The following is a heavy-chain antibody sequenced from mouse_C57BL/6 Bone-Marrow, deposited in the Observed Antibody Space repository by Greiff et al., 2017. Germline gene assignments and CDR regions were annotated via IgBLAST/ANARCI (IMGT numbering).Heavy chain of an antibody. D-gene: IGHD1-1*01. CDR3: APYYYGSSHWYFDV. J-gene: IGHJ1*03. Sequence: QVQLQQSGAELVKPGASVKLSCKASGYTFTSYWMHWVKQRPGQGLEWIGMIHPNSGSTNYNEKFKSKATLTVDKSSSTAYMQLSSLTSEDSAVYYCAPYYYGSSHWYFDVWGTGTTVTVSS. CDR1: GYTFTSYW. V-gene: IGHV1-64*01. CDR2: IHPNSGST.